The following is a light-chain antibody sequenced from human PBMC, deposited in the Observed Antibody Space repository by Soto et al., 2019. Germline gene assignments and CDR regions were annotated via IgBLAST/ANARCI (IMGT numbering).Light chain of an antibody. CDR1: SSDVGRFNY. CDR2: DVT. J-gene: IGLJ2*01. Sequence: QSALTQPASVSGSPGQSITISCTGTSSDVGRFNYVSWYQQHPGNPPKLIIFDVTRRPSGVSNRFSGSKSGNAASLTTSGLQAEDEANYYCSSFVGTSILVVFGGGTKVTVL. V-gene: IGLV2-14*01. CDR3: SSFVGTSILVV.